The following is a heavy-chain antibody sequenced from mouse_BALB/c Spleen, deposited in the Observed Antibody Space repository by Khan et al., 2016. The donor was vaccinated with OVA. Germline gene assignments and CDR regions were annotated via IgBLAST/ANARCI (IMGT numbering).Heavy chain of an antibody. CDR3: WILL. CDR2: IRLKSDDYVT. CDR1: GFTFSNYW. J-gene: IGHJ2*01. Sequence: EVQLEESGGGLVQPGGSMKLSCVASGFTFSNYWMNWVRQSPEKGLEWVAEIRLKSDDYVTHYAEYGKGRFTISRDESKSSVYLQMYNLKAADTAIYYCWILLWGQGTTLTVSS. V-gene: IGHV6-6*02.